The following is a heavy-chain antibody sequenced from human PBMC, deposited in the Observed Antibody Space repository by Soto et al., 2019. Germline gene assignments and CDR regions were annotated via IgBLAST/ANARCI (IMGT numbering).Heavy chain of an antibody. CDR3: AKDITETGTTYYFDY. J-gene: IGHJ4*02. CDR2: ISWKSGSI. D-gene: IGHD1-7*01. V-gene: IGHV3-9*01. CDR1: GFTFDDYA. Sequence: GGSLRLSCAASGFTFDDYAMHWVRQAPGKGLEWVSGISWKSGSIGYADSVKGRFTISRDNAKNSLYLQMNSLRAEDTALYYCAKDITETGTTYYFDYWGQGTLVTVSS.